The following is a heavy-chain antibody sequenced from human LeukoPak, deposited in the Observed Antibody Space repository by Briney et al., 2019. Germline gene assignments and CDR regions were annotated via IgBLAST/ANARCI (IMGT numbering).Heavy chain of an antibody. CDR3: AGGVLRKVRSYFDY. CDR2: INHSGST. V-gene: IGHV4-34*01. CDR1: GGSFSGYF. D-gene: IGHD2/OR15-2a*01. Sequence: SETLSLTCAVYGGSFSGYFWSWIRQPPGKGLEWIGEINHSGSTNYNPSLKSRVTISVDTSKNQFSLKLSSMTAADTAVYYSAGGVLRKVRSYFDYWGQGTLVTVS. J-gene: IGHJ4*02.